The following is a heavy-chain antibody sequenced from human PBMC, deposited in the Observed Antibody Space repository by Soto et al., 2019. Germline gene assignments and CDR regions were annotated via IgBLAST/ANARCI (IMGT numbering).Heavy chain of an antibody. D-gene: IGHD2-15*01. Sequence: ASVKVSCKXSGYTFTRYTMNWVRQAPGQRLEWMGWINPDNGNTKSSQKFQDRVIITRDTSASTAYMDLSSLRSEDTAVYYCARGIATGQLDPWGQGTLVTVSS. CDR3: ARGIATGQLDP. J-gene: IGHJ5*02. CDR2: INPDNGNT. CDR1: GYTFTRYT. V-gene: IGHV1-3*01.